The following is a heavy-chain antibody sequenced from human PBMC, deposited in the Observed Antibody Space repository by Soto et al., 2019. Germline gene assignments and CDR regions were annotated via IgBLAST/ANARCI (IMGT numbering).Heavy chain of an antibody. J-gene: IGHJ3*02. CDR1: GGSISSSSYY. D-gene: IGHD3-3*01. CDR2: IYYSGST. Sequence: SETLSLTCTVSGGSISSSSYYWGWIRQPPGKGLEWIGSIYYSGSTYYNPSLKSRVTISVDTSKNQFSLKLSSVTAADTAVYYCARDRGIGYYHGAFDIWGQGTMVTVSS. V-gene: IGHV4-39*02. CDR3: ARDRGIGYYHGAFDI.